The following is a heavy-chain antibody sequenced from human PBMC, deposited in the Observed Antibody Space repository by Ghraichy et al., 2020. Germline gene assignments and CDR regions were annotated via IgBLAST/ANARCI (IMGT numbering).Heavy chain of an antibody. J-gene: IGHJ6*02. Sequence: SVKVSCKASGGTFSSYAISWVRQAPGQGLEWMGGIIPIFGTANYAQKFQGRVTITADESTSTAYMELSSLRSEDTAVYYCAREDIVVVPAAIRSYYYYGMDVWGQGTTVTVSS. CDR1: GGTFSSYA. CDR3: AREDIVVVPAAIRSYYYYGMDV. CDR2: IIPIFGTA. V-gene: IGHV1-69*13. D-gene: IGHD2-2*02.